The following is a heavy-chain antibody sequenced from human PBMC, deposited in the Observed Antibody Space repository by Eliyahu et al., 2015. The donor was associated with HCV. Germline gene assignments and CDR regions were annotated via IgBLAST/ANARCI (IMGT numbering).Heavy chain of an antibody. V-gene: IGHV4-34*01. CDR2: INHSGST. J-gene: IGHJ4*02. Sequence: SFSGYYWSWIRQPPGKGLEWIGEINHSGSTNYNPSLKSRVTISVDTSKNQFSLKLSSVTAADTAVYYCARDGAWYGGNSGEAGWAPPDYWGQGTLVTVSS. CDR3: ARDGAWYGGNSGEAGWAPPDY. CDR1: SFSGYY. D-gene: IGHD4-23*01.